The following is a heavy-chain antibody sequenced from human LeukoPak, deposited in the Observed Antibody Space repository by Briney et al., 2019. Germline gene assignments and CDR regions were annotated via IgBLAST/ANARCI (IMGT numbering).Heavy chain of an antibody. CDR1: GFTFSSYA. CDR2: IRYDGSNK. CDR3: AKGRGFRVWDPWDN. Sequence: GGSLRLSCAASGFTFSSYAMHWVRQAPGKGLEWVTFIRYDGSNKYYADSVKGRFTISRDNSKNTLFLEMNSLRVEDTAVYYCAKGRGFRVWDPWDNWGQGTLITVSS. J-gene: IGHJ4*02. V-gene: IGHV3-30*02. D-gene: IGHD3-16*01.